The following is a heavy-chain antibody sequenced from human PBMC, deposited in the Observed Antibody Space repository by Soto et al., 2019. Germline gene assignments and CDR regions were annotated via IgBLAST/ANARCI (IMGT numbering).Heavy chain of an antibody. J-gene: IGHJ3*02. CDR1: GFTFSNAW. CDR2: FKSKTDGGTT. CDR3: TTDVTQKDTRIAAAGTDVFAFDI. Sequence: KPGGSLRLSCAASGFTFSNAWMSWVRQAPGRGLEGVGGFKSKTDGGTTDYAAAVKGRFTISRDDSKNTLYLQMNSLKTEDTAVYYCTTDVTQKDTRIAAAGTDVFAFDIWGQGTMVTVSS. D-gene: IGHD6-13*01. V-gene: IGHV3-15*01.